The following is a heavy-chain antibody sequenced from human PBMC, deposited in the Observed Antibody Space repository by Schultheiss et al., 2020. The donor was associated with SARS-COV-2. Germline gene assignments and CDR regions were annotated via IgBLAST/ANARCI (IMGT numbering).Heavy chain of an antibody. Sequence: SQTLSLTCTVSGYSISSGYYWGWIRQPPGKGLEWIGEINHSGSTNYNPSLKSRVTISVDTSKNQFSLKLSSVTAADTAVYYCARVHYDFWSGFYYYYMDVWGKGTTVTVSS. CDR2: INHSGST. J-gene: IGHJ6*03. D-gene: IGHD3-3*01. CDR1: GYSISSGYY. CDR3: ARVHYDFWSGFYYYYMDV. V-gene: IGHV4-38-2*02.